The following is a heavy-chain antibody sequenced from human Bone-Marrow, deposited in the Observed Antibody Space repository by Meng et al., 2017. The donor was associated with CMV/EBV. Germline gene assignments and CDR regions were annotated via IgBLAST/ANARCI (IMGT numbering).Heavy chain of an antibody. J-gene: IGHJ4*02. CDR1: GYTFTSYG. CDR2: ISAYNGHT. V-gene: IGHV1-18*01. Sequence: ASVKVSCKASGYTFTSYGISWVRQAPGQGLEWMAWISAYNGHTNYAQKFQGRVTVTADTSTSTAYMELRSLRSDDTAVYYCAGGSGWPFFDYWGQGTLVTVSS. D-gene: IGHD6-25*01. CDR3: AGGSGWPFFDY.